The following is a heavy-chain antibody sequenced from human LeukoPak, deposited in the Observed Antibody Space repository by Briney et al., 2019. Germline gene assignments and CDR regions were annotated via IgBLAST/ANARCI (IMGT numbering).Heavy chain of an antibody. J-gene: IGHJ4*02. CDR2: ISYDGRNK. CDR1: GFTFNNYG. V-gene: IGHV3-30*18. Sequence: GKSLRLSCAASGFTFNNYGMHWVRQAPGKGLEWVAVISYDGRNKHYPDSVKGRFTISRDISTDALWLQMDSLRTEDTAVYYCAKGPLRGTAAAIDYWGQGTLVTVSS. CDR3: AKGPLRGTAAAIDY. D-gene: IGHD2-2*01.